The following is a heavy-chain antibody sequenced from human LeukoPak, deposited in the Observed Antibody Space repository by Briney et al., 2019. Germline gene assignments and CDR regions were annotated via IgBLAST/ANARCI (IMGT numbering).Heavy chain of an antibody. CDR2: IYLGDSDT. CDR1: GYSFTSYW. CDR3: ARLPDYGGNSFYFDY. J-gene: IGHJ4*02. V-gene: IGHV5-51*01. D-gene: IGHD4-23*01. Sequence: GESLKISCKGSGYSFTSYWIGWVRQMPGKGLEWMGIIYLGDSDTRYSPSFQGQVTISADKSISTAYLQWSSLKASDTAMYYCARLPDYGGNSFYFDYWGQGTLVTVSS.